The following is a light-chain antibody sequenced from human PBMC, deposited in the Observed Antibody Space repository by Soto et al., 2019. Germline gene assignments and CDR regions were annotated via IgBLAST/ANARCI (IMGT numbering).Light chain of an antibody. CDR3: QQYGSSRWT. J-gene: IGKJ1*01. V-gene: IGKV1-39*01. CDR2: AAS. Sequence: DIQMTQSPSSLSASVGDRVTITCRASQSISSYLNWYQQKPGKAPKLLIYAASSLQSGVPSRFSGSGSGTDFTLTISRLEPEDFAVYYCQQYGSSRWTFGQGTKVEI. CDR1: QSISSY.